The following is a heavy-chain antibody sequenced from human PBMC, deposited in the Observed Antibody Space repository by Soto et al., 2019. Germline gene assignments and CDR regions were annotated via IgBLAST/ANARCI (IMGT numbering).Heavy chain of an antibody. CDR3: AREFVVVVAATPKFRVYGGPIDY. J-gene: IGHJ4*02. CDR1: GYTFTSYG. D-gene: IGHD2-15*01. Sequence: GASVKVSCKASGYTFTSYGISWVRQAPGQGLEWMGWISAYNGNTNYAQKLQGRVTMTTDPSTSTAYMELRSLRSDDTAVYYCAREFVVVVAATPKFRVYGGPIDYWGQGTLVTVSS. V-gene: IGHV1-18*01. CDR2: ISAYNGNT.